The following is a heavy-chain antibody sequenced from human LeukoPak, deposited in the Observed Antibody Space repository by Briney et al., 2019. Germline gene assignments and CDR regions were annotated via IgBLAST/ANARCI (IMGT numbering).Heavy chain of an antibody. CDR1: RFTFSNAW. V-gene: IGHV3-15*01. J-gene: IGHJ4*02. CDR3: AREVGASEFDY. D-gene: IGHD1-26*01. CDR2: IRSKTDGGTT. Sequence: KAGGSLRLSCATSRFTFSNAWMSWVRQAPGKGLEWVGRIRSKTDGGTTDYTAPVKGRFTMSRDDSKNTLYLQMNSLKTEDTAVYYCAREVGASEFDYWGQGTLVTVSP.